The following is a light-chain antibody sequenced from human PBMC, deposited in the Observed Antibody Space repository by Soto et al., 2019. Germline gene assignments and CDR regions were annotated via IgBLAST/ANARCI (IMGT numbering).Light chain of an antibody. CDR2: EGS. CDR3: CSYAGGSVYV. V-gene: IGLV2-23*01. Sequence: QSVLTQPVSVSGSPGQSITISCTGTSSDVGSYNLVSWYQQHPGKAPKLMIYEGSKRPSGVSNRFSGSKSGNTASLTISGLQAEDEADYYCCSYAGGSVYVFGTGTKLTVL. J-gene: IGLJ1*01. CDR1: SSDVGSYNL.